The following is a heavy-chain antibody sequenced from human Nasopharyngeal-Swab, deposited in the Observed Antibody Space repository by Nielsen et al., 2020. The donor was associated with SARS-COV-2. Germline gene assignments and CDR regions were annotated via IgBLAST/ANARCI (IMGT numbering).Heavy chain of an antibody. D-gene: IGHD6-25*01. CDR1: GYTFTSYA. Sequence: ASVKVPCKASGYTFTSYAMHWVRQAPGQRLEWMGWINAGNGNTKYSQKFQGRVTITRDTSASTAYMELSSLRSEDTAVYYCAMEASGDGMDVWGQGTTVTVSS. V-gene: IGHV1-3*01. J-gene: IGHJ6*02. CDR2: INAGNGNT. CDR3: AMEASGDGMDV.